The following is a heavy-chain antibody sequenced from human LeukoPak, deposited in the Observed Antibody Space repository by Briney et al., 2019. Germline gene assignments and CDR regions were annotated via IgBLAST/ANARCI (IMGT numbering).Heavy chain of an antibody. J-gene: IGHJ4*02. CDR3: AREGSGRGHDY. V-gene: IGHV3-21*01. Sequence: GGSLRLSCAASGFTFSSYSMNWVRQAPGQGLEWVSSISSSSSYIYYADSVKGRFTISRDNAKNSLYLQMTSLRAEDTAVYYCAREGSGRGHDYWGQGTLVTVSS. CDR2: ISSSSSYI. CDR1: GFTFSSYS.